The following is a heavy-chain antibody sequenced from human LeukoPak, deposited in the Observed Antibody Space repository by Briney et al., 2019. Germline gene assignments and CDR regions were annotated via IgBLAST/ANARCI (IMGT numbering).Heavy chain of an antibody. Sequence: SETLSLTCTVSGGSISSYYWSWLRQPPGKGLEWIGYIYYSGSTNYNPSLKSRVTISVDTSKNQFSLKLSSVTAADTAVYYCARGNHYYYYMDVWGKGTTVTISS. CDR2: IYYSGST. J-gene: IGHJ6*03. V-gene: IGHV4-59*01. CDR3: ARGNHYYYYMDV. CDR1: GGSISSYY.